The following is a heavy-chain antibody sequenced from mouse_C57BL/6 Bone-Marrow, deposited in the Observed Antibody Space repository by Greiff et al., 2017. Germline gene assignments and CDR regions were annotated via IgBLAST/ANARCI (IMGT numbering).Heavy chain of an antibody. CDR3: ARNCDYEDY. Sequence: VQLQQSGPELVKPGASVKISCKASGYTFTDYYMNWVKQSHGKSLEWIGDINPNNGGTSYNQQFKGKATLPVDKASSTAYMELRSLTSEDSAVYYCARNCDYEDYWGQGTTLTVSS. CDR2: INPNNGGT. D-gene: IGHD2-4*01. CDR1: GYTFTDYY. J-gene: IGHJ2*01. V-gene: IGHV1-26*01.